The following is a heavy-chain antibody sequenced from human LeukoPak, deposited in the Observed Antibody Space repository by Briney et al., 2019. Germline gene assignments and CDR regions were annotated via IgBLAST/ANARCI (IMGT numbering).Heavy chain of an antibody. CDR3: ARERQQPYCFDY. Sequence: GASVKVSCKASGGTFSSYTISWVRQAPGQGLEWMGIINPSGGSTSYAQKFQGRVTMTRDTSTSTVYMELSSLRSEDTAVYYCARERQQPYCFDYWGQGTLVTVSS. CDR2: INPSGGST. CDR1: GGTFSSYT. V-gene: IGHV1-46*03. D-gene: IGHD6-13*01. J-gene: IGHJ4*02.